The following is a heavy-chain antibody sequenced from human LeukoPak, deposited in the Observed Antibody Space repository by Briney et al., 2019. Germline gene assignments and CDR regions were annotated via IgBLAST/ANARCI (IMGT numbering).Heavy chain of an antibody. CDR1: GLSLSTSGVG. CDR3: AHAADAGGGYCGSTSCLGAFDI. D-gene: IGHD2-2*03. CDR2: IYSNDGK. J-gene: IGHJ3*02. V-gene: IGHV2-5*01. Sequence: SGPTLVNPTQTLTLTCTFSGLSLSTSGVGMGWVRQPPGEALERLAPIYSNDGKRYSPSLQTRLTITKDTSKNQLVLTMTHMHPVDTATYYCAHAADAGGGYCGSTSCLGAFDIWGHGTMVTVSS.